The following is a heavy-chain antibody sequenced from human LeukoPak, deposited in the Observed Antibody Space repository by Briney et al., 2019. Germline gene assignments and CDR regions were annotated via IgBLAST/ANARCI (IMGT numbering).Heavy chain of an antibody. D-gene: IGHD2-15*01. V-gene: IGHV4-30-4*01. CDR3: AREGGGYYFDY. Sequence: SETLSLTCTVSGGSISSGDYYWSWIRQPPGKGLEWIGYIYHSGSTYYNPSLKSRVTISVDTSKNQFSLKLSSVTAADTAVYYCAREGGGYYFDYWGQGTLVTVSS. CDR1: GGSISSGDYY. J-gene: IGHJ4*02. CDR2: IYHSGST.